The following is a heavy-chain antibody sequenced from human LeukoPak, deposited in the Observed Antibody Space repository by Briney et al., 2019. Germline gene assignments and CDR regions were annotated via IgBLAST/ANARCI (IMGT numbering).Heavy chain of an antibody. D-gene: IGHD1-26*01. V-gene: IGHV1-8*01. CDR3: ARPTGRPSNYYSMDV. CDR1: GYSFTGYD. Sequence: ASLKVSCKASGYSFTGYDINWVRQATGQGLEWMGWMNPNNGNTGYAQRFQGRVTMTRDTATSTAYMELSSLKFEDTAVYYCARPTGRPSNYYSMDVWGKGTTVAVSS. CDR2: MNPNNGNT. J-gene: IGHJ6*03.